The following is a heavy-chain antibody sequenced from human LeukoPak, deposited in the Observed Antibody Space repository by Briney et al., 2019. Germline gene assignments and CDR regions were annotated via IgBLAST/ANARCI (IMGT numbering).Heavy chain of an antibody. V-gene: IGHV4-61*09. Sequence: SETLSLTCTVSGGSISRGGYCWSWIRQPAGKGLEWIGHIYTSGRTYYNPSLKSRVTMSVDTSKNQFSLRLSSVNAADTAVYYCARDILATSIAAPYYWGQGTLVTVSS. CDR1: GGSISRGGYC. J-gene: IGHJ4*02. CDR2: IYTSGRT. CDR3: ARDILATSIAAPYY. D-gene: IGHD6-13*01.